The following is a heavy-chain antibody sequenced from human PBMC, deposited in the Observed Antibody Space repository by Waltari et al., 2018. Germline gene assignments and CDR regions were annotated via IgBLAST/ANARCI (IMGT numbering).Heavy chain of an antibody. CDR2: IYYSGST. CDR1: GGSNSSSSYY. V-gene: IGHV4-39*01. D-gene: IGHD3-22*01. Sequence: QLQLQESGPGLVKPSETLSLTCTVSGGSNSSSSYYWGWIRQPPGKGLEWIGSIYYSGSTYYNPSLKSRVTISVDTSKNQFSLKLSSVTAADTAVYYCARSLYYYDSSGYYYFHAFDIWGQGTMVTVSS. J-gene: IGHJ3*02. CDR3: ARSLYYYDSSGYYYFHAFDI.